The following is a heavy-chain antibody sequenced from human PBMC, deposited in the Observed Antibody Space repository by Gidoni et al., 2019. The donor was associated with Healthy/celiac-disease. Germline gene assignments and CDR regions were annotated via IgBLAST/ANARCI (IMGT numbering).Heavy chain of an antibody. CDR3: ARDYCSSTSCPGIYYYYGMDV. J-gene: IGHJ6*02. V-gene: IGHV3-30*01. CDR2: ISYDGSNK. CDR1: GFPFSSYA. D-gene: IGHD2-2*01. Sequence: QVPLVESGGGVVQPGRSLRLSCAASGFPFSSYALHWVRQAPGKGLEWVAVISYDGSNKYYADSVKGRFTISRDNSKNTLYLQMNSLRAEDTAVYYCARDYCSSTSCPGIYYYYGMDVWGQGTTVTVSS.